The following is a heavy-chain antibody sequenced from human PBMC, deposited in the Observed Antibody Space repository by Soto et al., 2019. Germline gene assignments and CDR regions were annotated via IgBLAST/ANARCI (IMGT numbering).Heavy chain of an antibody. Sequence: PGGSLRLSCAASGFTFSLFTMAWVRQAPGKGLEWVSCISPSSSYMYYADSVKGRFTTYRDNAKSSVFLQMNSLRPEDTAVYYCAFPLVSPEGSYDPWRQGTLVTVSS. CDR1: GFTFSLFT. D-gene: IGHD2-15*01. CDR3: AFPLVSPEGSYDP. V-gene: IGHV3-21*01. CDR2: ISPSSSYM. J-gene: IGHJ5*01.